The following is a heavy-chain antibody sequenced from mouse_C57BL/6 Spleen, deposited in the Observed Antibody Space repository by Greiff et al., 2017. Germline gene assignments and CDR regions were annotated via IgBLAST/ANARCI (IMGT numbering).Heavy chain of an antibody. J-gene: IGHJ4*01. Sequence: DVHLVESGGGLVQPKGSLKLSCAASGFSFNTYAMNWVRQAPGKGLEWVARIRSKSNNYATYYADSVKDRFTISRDDSESMLYLQMNNLKTEDTAMYYCVRQAKGYYAMDYWGQGTSVTVSS. CDR1: GFSFNTYA. V-gene: IGHV10-1*01. CDR3: VRQAKGYYAMDY. CDR2: IRSKSNNYAT. D-gene: IGHD1-3*01.